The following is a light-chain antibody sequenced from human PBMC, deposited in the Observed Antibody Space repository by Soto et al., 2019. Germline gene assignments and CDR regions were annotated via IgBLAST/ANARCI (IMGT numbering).Light chain of an antibody. Sequence: QSALTQPPSASGSPGQSVTISCTGTSSDVGGYNSVSWYQQYPGKAPKLMIYEVNKRPSGVPDRFSGSKSGNTASLTVSGLQAEDEADYYCSSYGGSTNLVFGGGTKLTVL. CDR1: SSDVGGYNS. V-gene: IGLV2-8*01. CDR2: EVN. CDR3: SSYGGSTNLV. J-gene: IGLJ2*01.